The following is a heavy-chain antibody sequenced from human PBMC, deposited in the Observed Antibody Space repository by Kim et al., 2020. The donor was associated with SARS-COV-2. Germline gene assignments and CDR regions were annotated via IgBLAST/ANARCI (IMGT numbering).Heavy chain of an antibody. Sequence: GGSLRLSCAASGFTFSSYEMNWVRQAPGKGLEWVSYISSSGSTIYYADSVKGRFTISRDNAKNSLYLQMNSLRAEDTAVYYCAREEMATNFDYWGQGTLVTVSS. V-gene: IGHV3-48*03. CDR3: AREEMATNFDY. J-gene: IGHJ4*02. D-gene: IGHD5-12*01. CDR2: ISSSGSTI. CDR1: GFTFSSYE.